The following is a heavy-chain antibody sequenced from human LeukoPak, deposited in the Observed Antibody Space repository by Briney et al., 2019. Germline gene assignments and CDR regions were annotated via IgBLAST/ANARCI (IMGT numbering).Heavy chain of an antibody. CDR2: ISSSSSTI. CDR3: ARDGGDDLN. Sequence: PGGSLRLSCAASGFTCSSYSMNWVRQAPGKGLEWVSYISSSSSTIYYADSVKGRFTISRDNAKNSLYLQMNSLRAEDTAVYYCARDGGDDLNWGQGTLVTVSS. J-gene: IGHJ4*02. V-gene: IGHV3-48*01. D-gene: IGHD2-21*01. CDR1: GFTCSSYS.